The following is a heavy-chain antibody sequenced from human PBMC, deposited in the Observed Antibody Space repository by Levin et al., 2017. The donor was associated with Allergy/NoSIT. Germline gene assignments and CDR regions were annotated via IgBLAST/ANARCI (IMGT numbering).Heavy chain of an antibody. V-gene: IGHV4-59*01. CDR2: LYYSGSAYYSESA. CDR1: GGSITKYY. J-gene: IGHJ4*02. Sequence: SQTLSLPCAVSGGSITKYYWSWIRPPPGKGLEWIGYLYYSGSAYYSESAFYNPSLESRVTISIDTSKNQLSLRLSSVTAADTAVYYCARGAYSGSIDYWGQGILVTVSS. D-gene: IGHD5-12*01. CDR3: ARGAYSGSIDY.